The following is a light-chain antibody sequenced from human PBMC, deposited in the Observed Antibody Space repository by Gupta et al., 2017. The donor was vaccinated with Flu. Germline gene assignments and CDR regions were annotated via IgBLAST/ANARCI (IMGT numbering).Light chain of an antibody. Sequence: DRVTITCRASQSINNWLTWYQQKPGKAPKLLIYKVSSLQSGVPSRFSGSGSGTEFSLTISSLQPDDFAIYYCHQYNSYSPETFGQGTKLEIK. CDR1: QSINNW. CDR3: HQYNSYSPET. V-gene: IGKV1-5*03. CDR2: KVS. J-gene: IGKJ2*01.